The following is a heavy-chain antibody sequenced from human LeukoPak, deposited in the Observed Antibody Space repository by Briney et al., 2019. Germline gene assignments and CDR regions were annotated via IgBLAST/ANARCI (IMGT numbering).Heavy chain of an antibody. V-gene: IGHV1-69*13. CDR1: GGTFSSYA. CDR2: IIPIFGTA. D-gene: IGHD2-21*02. Sequence: ASVTVSFKASGGTFSSYAISWVRQAPGQGLEWMGGIIPIFGTANYAQKFQGRVTITADESTSTAYMELSSLRSEDTAVYYCARTSCGGDCSFDYWGQGTLVTVSS. J-gene: IGHJ4*02. CDR3: ARTSCGGDCSFDY.